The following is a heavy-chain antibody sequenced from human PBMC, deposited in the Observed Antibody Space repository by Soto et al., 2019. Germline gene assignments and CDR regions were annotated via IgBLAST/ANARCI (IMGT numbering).Heavy chain of an antibody. Sequence: QVQLVESGGCVVQPGRSLRLSCAASGFTFRSYGTHRVRQAPGKGLEWVAVIWYDGSNKYYADSVKGRFTISRDNSKNTLYLQMNSLRAEDTAVYYCPRGGGPTAVLGYWGQGNLVTVSS. V-gene: IGHV3-33*01. D-gene: IGHD4-17*01. CDR3: PRGGGPTAVLGY. J-gene: IGHJ4*02. CDR1: GFTFRSYG. CDR2: IWYDGSNK.